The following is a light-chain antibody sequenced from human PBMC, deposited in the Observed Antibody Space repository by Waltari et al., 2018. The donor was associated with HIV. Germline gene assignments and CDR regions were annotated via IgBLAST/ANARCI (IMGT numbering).Light chain of an antibody. Sequence: QSVLTQPPSVSGAPGQRVTISCTGSSSNIGAGYDVHWYQQLPGTAPQLLLNGNRKPPDAVSDRFSDFKSGTSASLASTGLQTEDEADYYCQSYDVSLSGSIFGGGTKLTVL. CDR1: SSNIGAGYD. V-gene: IGLV1-40*01. CDR2: GNR. J-gene: IGLJ2*01. CDR3: QSYDVSLSGSI.